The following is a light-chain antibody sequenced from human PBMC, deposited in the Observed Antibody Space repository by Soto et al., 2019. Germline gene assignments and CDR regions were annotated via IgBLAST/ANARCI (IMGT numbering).Light chain of an antibody. CDR3: QQYGRSPWT. CDR1: QSVSSGY. V-gene: IGKV3-20*01. Sequence: DMVLTQSPGTLYLTPGNTATLSCRASQSVSSGYLAWYQQKPGQAPRLLIYGASSRATGVPDRFGGSGSGTDFTLTISRLEPEDFAVYYCQQYGRSPWTFGQGTKXDIK. J-gene: IGKJ1*01. CDR2: GAS.